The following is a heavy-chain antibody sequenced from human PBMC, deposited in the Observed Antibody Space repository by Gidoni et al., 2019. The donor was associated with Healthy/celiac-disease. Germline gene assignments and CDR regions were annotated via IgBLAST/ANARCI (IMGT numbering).Heavy chain of an antibody. J-gene: IGHJ4*02. D-gene: IGHD3-9*01. Sequence: QVQLVESGGGVVQPGRSLRLYCAESGFPFSSYGMHWVRQAPGQVREWVAVIWYDGINKYYADSVKGRFTISRDNSKNTLYLQMNSLRAEDTAVYYCARDGSPDILTGSLDYWGQGTLVTVSS. CDR3: ARDGSPDILTGSLDY. V-gene: IGHV3-33*01. CDR2: IWYDGINK. CDR1: GFPFSSYG.